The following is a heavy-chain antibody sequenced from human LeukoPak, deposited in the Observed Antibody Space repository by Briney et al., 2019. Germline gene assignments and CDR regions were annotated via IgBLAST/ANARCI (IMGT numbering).Heavy chain of an antibody. J-gene: IGHJ5*02. CDR3: ARSPLLIAAAGGGWFDP. D-gene: IGHD6-13*01. CDR2: IIPIFGTA. Sequence: SVTVSFKSSVGTFSSYAISWVRPAPGQGLEWMGRIIPIFGTANYAQKFQGRVTITADKSTSTAYMELSSLRSADTAVYYCARSPLLIAAAGGGWFDPWGQGTLVTVSS. V-gene: IGHV1-69*06. CDR1: VGTFSSYA.